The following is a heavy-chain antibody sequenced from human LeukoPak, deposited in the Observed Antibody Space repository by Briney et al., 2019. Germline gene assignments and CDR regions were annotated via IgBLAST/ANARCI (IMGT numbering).Heavy chain of an antibody. CDR1: GYTFTSYA. Sequence: ASVKVSCKASGYTFTSYAMNWVRQAPGQGLEWMGWINTNTGNPTYAQGFTGRFVFSLDTSVSTAYLQISSLKAEDTAVYYCARVGAAHCSGGSCYYYYYGMDVWGQGTTVTVSS. CDR2: INTNTGNP. CDR3: ARVGAAHCSGGSCYYYYYGMDV. D-gene: IGHD2-15*01. V-gene: IGHV7-4-1*02. J-gene: IGHJ6*02.